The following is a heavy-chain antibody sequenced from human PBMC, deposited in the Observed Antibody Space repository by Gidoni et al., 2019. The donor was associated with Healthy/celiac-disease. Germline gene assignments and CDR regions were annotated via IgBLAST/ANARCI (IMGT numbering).Heavy chain of an antibody. Sequence: EVQLVESGGGLVQPGRSLRLSCAASGFTFDAYAMHWVRQAPGKGLEWVSGISWNSGSIGYADSVKGRFTISRDNAKNSLYLQMNSLRAEDTALYYCAKDIARLSERYYFDYWGQGTLVTVSS. V-gene: IGHV3-9*01. CDR3: AKDIARLSERYYFDY. D-gene: IGHD6-6*01. CDR1: GFTFDAYA. CDR2: ISWNSGSI. J-gene: IGHJ4*02.